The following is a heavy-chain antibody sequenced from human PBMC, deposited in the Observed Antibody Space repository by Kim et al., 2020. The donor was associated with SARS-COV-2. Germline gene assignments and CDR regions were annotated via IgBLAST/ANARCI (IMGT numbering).Heavy chain of an antibody. CDR3: ARIPDYYGSGIPRWYFDL. Sequence: ASVKVSCKASGYTFTGYYIHWVRQAPGQGLEWMGRINPNSGGTNYAQKFQGRVTMTRDTSISTAYMELSRLRSDDTAVYYCARIPDYYGSGIPRWYFDLWGRGTLVTVSS. V-gene: IGHV1-2*06. CDR2: INPNSGGT. J-gene: IGHJ2*01. CDR1: GYTFTGYY. D-gene: IGHD3-10*01.